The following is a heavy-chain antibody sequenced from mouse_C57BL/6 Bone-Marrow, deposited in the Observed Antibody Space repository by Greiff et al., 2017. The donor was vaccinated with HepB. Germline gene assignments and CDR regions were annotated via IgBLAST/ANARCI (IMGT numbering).Heavy chain of an antibody. J-gene: IGHJ1*03. CDR2: ISNGGGST. D-gene: IGHD1-1*01. CDR1: GFTFSDYY. Sequence: EVKLVESGGGLVQPGGSLKLSCAASGFTFSDYYMYWVRQTPEKRLEWVAYISNGGGSTYYPDTVKGRFTISRDNAKNTLYLQMSRLKSEDTAMYYCATNYYGSSSYWYFDVRGTGTTVTVSS. CDR3: ATNYYGSSSYWYFDV. V-gene: IGHV5-12*01.